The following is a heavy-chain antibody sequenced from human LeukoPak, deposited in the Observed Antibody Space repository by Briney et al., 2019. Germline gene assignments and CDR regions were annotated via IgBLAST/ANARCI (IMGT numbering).Heavy chain of an antibody. CDR3: AKDREKPSQFDY. J-gene: IGHJ4*02. CDR1: GFTFSRYA. V-gene: IGHV3-30-3*01. CDR2: ISDDGTFT. Sequence: PGGSLRLSCAASGFTFSRYAMHWVRQAPGKGLEWGAVISDDGTFTLYGDSVRGRFTISRDNSKNTLFLQMTSLRVEDTAVYYCAKDREKPSQFDYWGQGTLVTVSS. D-gene: IGHD1-26*01.